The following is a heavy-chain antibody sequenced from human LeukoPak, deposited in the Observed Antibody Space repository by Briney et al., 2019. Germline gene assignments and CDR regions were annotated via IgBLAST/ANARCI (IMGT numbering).Heavy chain of an antibody. CDR2: INSDGSST. V-gene: IGHV3-74*01. CDR1: GFTLSSYW. J-gene: IGHJ6*02. Sequence: SGGSLRLSCAASGFTLSSYWMHWVRQAPGKGLVWVSRINSDGSSTSYADSVKGRFTISRDNAKNTLYLRMNSLRAEDTAVYYCARGSQRGAAANYYGMDVWGQGTTVIVSS. CDR3: ARGSQRGAAANYYGMDV. D-gene: IGHD2-2*01.